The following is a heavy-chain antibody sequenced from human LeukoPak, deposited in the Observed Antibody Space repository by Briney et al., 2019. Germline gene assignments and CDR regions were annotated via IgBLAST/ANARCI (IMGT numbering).Heavy chain of an antibody. CDR1: GFTVSSNY. CDR3: AKDKAQLWSDPNWFDP. CDR2: ISGSGGST. D-gene: IGHD5-18*01. Sequence: GGSLRLSCAASGFTVSSNYMSWVRQAPGKGLEWVSAISGSGGSTYYADSVKGRFTISRDNSKNTLYLQMNSLRAEDTAVYYCAKDKAQLWSDPNWFDPWGQGTLVTVSS. J-gene: IGHJ5*02. V-gene: IGHV3-23*01.